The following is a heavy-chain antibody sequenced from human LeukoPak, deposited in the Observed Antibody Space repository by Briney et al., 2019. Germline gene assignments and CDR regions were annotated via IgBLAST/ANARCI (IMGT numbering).Heavy chain of an antibody. CDR1: GGSISSSSYY. D-gene: IGHD3-22*01. J-gene: IGHJ5*02. CDR3: ATRRDSSGYLDDNWFDP. Sequence: PSETLSLTCTVSGGSISSSSYYWGWIRQPPGKGLEWIGRIYYSGSTYYNPSLKSRVTISVDTSKNQFSLKLSSVTAADTAVYYCATRRDSSGYLDDNWFDPWGQGTLVTVSS. CDR2: IYYSGST. V-gene: IGHV4-39*07.